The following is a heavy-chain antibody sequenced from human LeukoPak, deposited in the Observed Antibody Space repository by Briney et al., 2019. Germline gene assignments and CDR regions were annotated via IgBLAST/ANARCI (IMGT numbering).Heavy chain of an antibody. D-gene: IGHD2-2*01. CDR3: ARLVPAAI. J-gene: IGHJ4*02. Sequence: SQTLSLTCTVSGCSISSGSYYWSWIRQPAGKGLEWIGRIYTSGSTNYNPSLKSRVTISVDTSKNQFSLKLSSVTAADTAVYYCARLVPAAIWGQGTLVTVSS. CDR2: IYTSGST. V-gene: IGHV4-61*02. CDR1: GCSISSGSYY.